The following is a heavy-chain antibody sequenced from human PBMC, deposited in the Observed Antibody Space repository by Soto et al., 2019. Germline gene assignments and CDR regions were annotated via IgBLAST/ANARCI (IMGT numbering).Heavy chain of an antibody. D-gene: IGHD3-3*01. CDR3: ARDRGSGFGGYYYGMDV. CDR1: GYTFTNNA. CDR2: INTGNGDT. Sequence: QVQLVQSEAEVKKPGASVKVSCKASGYTFTNNAMHWVRQAPGQRLEWMGWINTGNGDTKYSQNFQGRVTITRDTSASTAYMELSSLRSEDTAVYYCARDRGSGFGGYYYGMDVWGQVTTVTVSS. J-gene: IGHJ6*02. V-gene: IGHV1-3*04.